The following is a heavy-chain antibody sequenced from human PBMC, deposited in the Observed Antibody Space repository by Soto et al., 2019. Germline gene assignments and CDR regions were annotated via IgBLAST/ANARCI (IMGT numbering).Heavy chain of an antibody. Sequence: EVQLVDSGGGLLKPGGCLRLSCATSGLSSSNAWMNWVRQAPGKGLEWVARIKSKSDGGATHYGAPVRGRFTISRDDAKNPLYLQMNSLKTEDTGVYYCTISEEPEYTYYGMYVFGRWTTVTVSS. CDR3: TISEEPEYTYYGMYV. D-gene: IGHD3-10*01. J-gene: IGHJ6*02. V-gene: IGHV3-15*07. CDR2: IKSKSDGGAT. CDR1: GLSSSNAW.